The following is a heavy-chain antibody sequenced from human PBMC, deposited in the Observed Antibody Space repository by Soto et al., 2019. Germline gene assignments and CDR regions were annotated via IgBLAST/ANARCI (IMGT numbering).Heavy chain of an antibody. D-gene: IGHD3-10*01. J-gene: IGHJ4*02. CDR1: GFTFSSYG. Sequence: GGSLRLSCAASGFTFSSYGMHWVRPAPGKGLEWVAVISYDGSNKYYADSVKGRFTISRDNSKNTLYLQMNSLRAEDTAVYYCAKEGVLLWFGAQGGDFDYWGQGTLVTVSS. CDR3: AKEGVLLWFGAQGGDFDY. V-gene: IGHV3-30*18. CDR2: ISYDGSNK.